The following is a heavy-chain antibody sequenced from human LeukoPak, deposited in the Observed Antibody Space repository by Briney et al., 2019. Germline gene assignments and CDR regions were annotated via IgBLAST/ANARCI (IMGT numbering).Heavy chain of an antibody. J-gene: IGHJ3*02. CDR2: INHSGST. V-gene: IGHV4-34*01. Sequence: PSETLSLTCAVYGVSFSGYYWSWIRQPPGKGLEWIGEINHSGSTNYNPSLKSRVTISVDTSKNQFSLKLSSVTAADTAVYYCACPKLAYCSGGSCRSYAFDIWGQGTMVTVSS. CDR1: GVSFSGYY. CDR3: ACPKLAYCSGGSCRSYAFDI. D-gene: IGHD2-15*01.